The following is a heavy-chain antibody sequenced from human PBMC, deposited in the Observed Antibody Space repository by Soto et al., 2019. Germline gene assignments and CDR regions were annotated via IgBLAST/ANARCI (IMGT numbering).Heavy chain of an antibody. CDR2: IYYGGST. V-gene: IGHV4-61*01. CDR1: GGSVSSGSYY. Sequence: PSETLSLTCTVSGGSVSSGSYYWSWIRQSPGKGLEWIGYIYYGGSTNYNPSLKSRVTISADTSKNQFFLKLSSVTAADTAVYYCVHASGWFDYWGQGTLVTVSS. CDR3: VHASGWFDY. J-gene: IGHJ4*02. D-gene: IGHD6-19*01.